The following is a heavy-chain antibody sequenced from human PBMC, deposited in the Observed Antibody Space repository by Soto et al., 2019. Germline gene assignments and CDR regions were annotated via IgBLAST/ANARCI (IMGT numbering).Heavy chain of an antibody. D-gene: IGHD2-2*01. J-gene: IGHJ6*03. V-gene: IGHV3-33*01. CDR1: GFTFSSYG. Sequence: QVQLVESGGGVVQPGRSLRLSCAASGFTFSSYGTHWVRQAPGKGLEWVAVIWYDGSNKYYADSVKGRFTISRDNSKNMLYLQMNSLRAEDTAVYYCERGPLKRGGYCSSTSCYVHYYYMDVWGKGTTVTVSS. CDR3: ERGPLKRGGYCSSTSCYVHYYYMDV. CDR2: IWYDGSNK.